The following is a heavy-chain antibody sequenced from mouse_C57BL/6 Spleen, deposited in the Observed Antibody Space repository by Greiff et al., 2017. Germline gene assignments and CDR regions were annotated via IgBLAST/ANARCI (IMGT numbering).Heavy chain of an antibody. CDR2: LDPENGDT. D-gene: IGHD5-5*01. V-gene: IGHV14-4*01. CDR1: GFNIKDDY. J-gene: IGHJ4*01. Sequence: EVQLQQSGAELVRPGASVKLSCTASGFNIKDDYMHWVKQRPEQGLEWIGWLDPENGDTEYASKFQGKATITADPSSNTAYLQLSSLTSEDTAVYYCTGYYLYYAMDDWGQGTSVTVSS. CDR3: TGYYLYYAMDD.